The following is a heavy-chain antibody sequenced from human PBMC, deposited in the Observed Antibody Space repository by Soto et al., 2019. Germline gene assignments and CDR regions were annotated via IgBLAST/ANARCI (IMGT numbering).Heavy chain of an antibody. CDR2: ISYDATDT. V-gene: IGHV3-30-3*01. CDR1: GFTFSNCA. Sequence: QVQVVESGGGVVQPGRSLRLSCAASGFTFSNCAMHWVRQAPGKGLAWVAVISYDATDTYYADSVKGRFTISRDNSKNTLYPQMNSLRAEDTAVYYCAREALGSSGWLDYWGQGTLVTVSS. J-gene: IGHJ4*02. D-gene: IGHD6-19*01. CDR3: AREALGSSGWLDY.